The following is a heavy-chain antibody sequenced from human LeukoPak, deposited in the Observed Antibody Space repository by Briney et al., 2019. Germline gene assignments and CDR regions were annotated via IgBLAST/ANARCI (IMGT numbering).Heavy chain of an antibody. Sequence: GGSLRLSCAASGFTFSSCTMHWVRQAPGKRLEYVSAINSNGDKTYYANSVQGRFTISRDNFKNTLYLQMGSLRAEDMAVYYCARDLMTVVVMMNGMDVWGQGTTVTVSS. D-gene: IGHD3-22*01. CDR3: ARDLMTVVVMMNGMDV. CDR1: GFTFSSCT. CDR2: INSNGDKT. V-gene: IGHV3-64*01. J-gene: IGHJ6*02.